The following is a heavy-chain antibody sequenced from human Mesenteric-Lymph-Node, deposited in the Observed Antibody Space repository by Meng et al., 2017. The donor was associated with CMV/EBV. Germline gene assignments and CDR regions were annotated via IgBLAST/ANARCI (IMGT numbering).Heavy chain of an antibody. V-gene: IGHV4-34*01. Sequence: VQLPQLGSGLLKPSWTLSVTCAVYGGSFSGYYWNWIRQSPEKGLEWIGEINHSGSTTYNPSFTSRIIISVDTSTNQISLNMSSVTAADTAVYYCARGSSYDILTGYFDYWGQGALVTVSS. D-gene: IGHD3-9*01. CDR1: GGSFSGYY. CDR2: INHSGST. CDR3: ARGSSYDILTGYFDY. J-gene: IGHJ4*02.